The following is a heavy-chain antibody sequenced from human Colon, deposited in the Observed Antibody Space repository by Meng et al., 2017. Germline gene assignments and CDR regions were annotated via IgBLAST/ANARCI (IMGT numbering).Heavy chain of an antibody. Sequence: VQLQASGQGLVRPSETLSRTCTVSGGSVSSGDYYWSWIRQPPGKGLEWLGYVYYTGNTNYNPSLKNRVTIPLDTSNNQFSLKLTSMTAADAAIYYCARVNGDFDEAWFDPWGQGTLVTVSS. D-gene: IGHD2-21*02. J-gene: IGHJ5*02. V-gene: IGHV4-61*08. CDR3: ARVNGDFDEAWFDP. CDR2: VYYTGNT. CDR1: GGSVSSGDYY.